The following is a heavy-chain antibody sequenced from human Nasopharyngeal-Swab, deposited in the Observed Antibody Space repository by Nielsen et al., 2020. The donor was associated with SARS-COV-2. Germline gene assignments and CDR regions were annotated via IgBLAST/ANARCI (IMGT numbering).Heavy chain of an antibody. D-gene: IGHD3/OR15-3a*01. V-gene: IGHV3-11*01. Sequence: GGSLRLSCAASGFTFSDYYMPWIRQAPGKGLEWVSSISTNGGRTDSADSVKGRFTISRDNAKHLLYLQMNSLRGEDTAVYYCAREKGYQVLLDDYYQGLDVWGHGTAVTVSS. CDR3: AREKGYQVLLDDYYQGLDV. J-gene: IGHJ6*02. CDR2: ISTNGGRT. CDR1: GFTFSDYY.